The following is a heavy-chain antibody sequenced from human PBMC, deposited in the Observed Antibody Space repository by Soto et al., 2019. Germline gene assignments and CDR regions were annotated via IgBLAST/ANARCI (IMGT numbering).Heavy chain of an antibody. CDR2: FYYSGST. V-gene: IGHV4-39*01. J-gene: IGHJ6*02. CDR3: ARLGGYCTTSCYGYYALDV. CDR1: GGSISSGTYS. Sequence: PSETLSLTCTVAGGSISSGTYSWGWIRQPPGKGLEWIGTFYYSGSTNYNPSLKSRVTMSVDTSKNQFSLKVSSVTAADTALYYCARLGGYCTTSCYGYYALDVWGQGPTVTVSS. D-gene: IGHD2-8*01.